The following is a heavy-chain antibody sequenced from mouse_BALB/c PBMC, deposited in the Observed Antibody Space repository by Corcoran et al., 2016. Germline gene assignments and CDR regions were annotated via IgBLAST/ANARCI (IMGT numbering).Heavy chain of an antibody. CDR1: GYTFTNYG. CDR3: AREPYGMDY. V-gene: IGHV9-3-1*01. CDR2: INTYTGEP. Sequence: QIQLVQSGPELKKPGETVKISCKASGYTFTNYGMNWVKQAPGKGLKWMGWINTYTGEPTYADDFKGRFAFSLETSASTAYLQINTLKNEDTATYYCAREPYGMDYWGQGTSVTVSS. J-gene: IGHJ4*01. D-gene: IGHD6-1*01.